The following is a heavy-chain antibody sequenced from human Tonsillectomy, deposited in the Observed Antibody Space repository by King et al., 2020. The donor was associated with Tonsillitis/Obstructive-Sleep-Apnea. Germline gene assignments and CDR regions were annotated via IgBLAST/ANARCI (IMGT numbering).Heavy chain of an antibody. Sequence: VQLVESGSELKKPGASVKVSCKASGYTFTSYAMNWVRQAPGQGLEWMGWINTNTGNPTFAQGFTGRFVFSLDTSVSTAYLQINGLKAEDTALYYCARDPRVAVAGSFDYWGQGTLVTVSS. V-gene: IGHV7-4-1*02. J-gene: IGHJ4*02. CDR2: INTNTGNP. D-gene: IGHD6-19*01. CDR3: ARDPRVAVAGSFDY. CDR1: GYTFTSYA.